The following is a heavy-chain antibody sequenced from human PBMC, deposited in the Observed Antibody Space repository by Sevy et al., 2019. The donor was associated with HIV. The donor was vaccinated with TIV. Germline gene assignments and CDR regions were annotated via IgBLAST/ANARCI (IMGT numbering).Heavy chain of an antibody. J-gene: IGHJ6*02. V-gene: IGHV4-39*01. Sequence: SETLSLTCTVSGGSISSSSYYWGWIRQPPGKGLEWIGSIYYSGSTYYNPSLKSRVTISVDTSKNQFSLKLSSVTAAETAVYYCASLGVPAGSRGGGTTPNYYYYGMDVWGQGTTVTVSS. CDR1: GGSISSSSYY. D-gene: IGHD2-2*01. CDR3: ASLGVPAGSRGGGTTPNYYYYGMDV. CDR2: IYYSGST.